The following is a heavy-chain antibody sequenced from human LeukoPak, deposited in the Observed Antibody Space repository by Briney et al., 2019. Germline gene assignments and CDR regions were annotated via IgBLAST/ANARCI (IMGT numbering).Heavy chain of an antibody. CDR2: IIPIFGTA. CDR1: GGTFSSYA. D-gene: IGHD2-21*02. V-gene: IGHV1-69*13. Sequence: GASVKVSCKASGGTFSSYAISWVRQAPGQGLEWMGGIIPIFGTANYAQKFQGRVTITADESTSTAYMELSSLRSEDTAVYYCAARVTASGSYYDYWGQGTLVTVSS. CDR3: AARVTASGSYYDY. J-gene: IGHJ4*02.